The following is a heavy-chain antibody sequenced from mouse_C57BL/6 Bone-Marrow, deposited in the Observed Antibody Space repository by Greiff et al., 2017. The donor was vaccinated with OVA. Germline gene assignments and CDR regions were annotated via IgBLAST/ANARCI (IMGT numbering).Heavy chain of an antibody. J-gene: IGHJ3*01. D-gene: IGHD1-1*01. CDR1: GYTFTDYE. Sequence: VQLQQSGAELVRPGASVTLSCKASGYTFTDYEMHWVKQTPVHGLEWIGAIDPETGGTAYNQKFKGKGILIADKSSSTAYMELRSLTSEDSAVYYCTRGLLLEAWFAYWGQGTLVTVSA. CDR2: IDPETGGT. V-gene: IGHV1-15*01. CDR3: TRGLLLEAWFAY.